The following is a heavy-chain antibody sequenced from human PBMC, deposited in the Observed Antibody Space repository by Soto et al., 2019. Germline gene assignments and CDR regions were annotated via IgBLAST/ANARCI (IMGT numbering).Heavy chain of an antibody. CDR2: IYYSGST. Sequence: SETLSLTCTVSCGSIISGDYYWSWIRQPPGKGLEWIGYIYYSGSTYYNPSLKSRVTISVDTSKNQFSLKLSSVAAADTAVYYCARYYYDSSGYYYFDYWGQGTLVTVSS. D-gene: IGHD3-22*01. CDR3: ARYYYDSSGYYYFDY. CDR1: CGSIISGDYY. J-gene: IGHJ4*02. V-gene: IGHV4-30-4*01.